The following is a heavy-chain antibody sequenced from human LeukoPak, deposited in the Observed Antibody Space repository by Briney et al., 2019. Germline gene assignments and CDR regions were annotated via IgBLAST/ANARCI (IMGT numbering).Heavy chain of an antibody. D-gene: IGHD3-22*01. CDR1: GFTFSSYA. J-gene: IGHJ4*02. Sequence: GGSLRLSCAASGFTFSSYAMHWVRQAPGKGLEWVAVISYDGSNKYYADSVKGRVTISRDNSKNTLYLQMNSLRAEDTAVYYCARDTYYYDSSGAYDYWGQGTLVTVSS. CDR3: ARDTYYYDSSGAYDY. CDR2: ISYDGSNK. V-gene: IGHV3-30-3*01.